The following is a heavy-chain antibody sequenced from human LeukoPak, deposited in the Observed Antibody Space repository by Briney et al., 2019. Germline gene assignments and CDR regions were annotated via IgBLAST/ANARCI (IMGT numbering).Heavy chain of an antibody. CDR1: GFTFSSYA. V-gene: IGHV3-23*01. Sequence: PGGSLRLSCAASGFTFSSYAMSWVRQAPGKGLEWVSAISGSGGSTYYADSVKGRFTISRDNSKNTLYLQMNSLRAEDTAVYYCAKDYLYGSGSYYNTPRYYFDYWGQGTLVTVSS. D-gene: IGHD3-10*01. CDR2: ISGSGGST. J-gene: IGHJ4*02. CDR3: AKDYLYGSGSYYNTPRYYFDY.